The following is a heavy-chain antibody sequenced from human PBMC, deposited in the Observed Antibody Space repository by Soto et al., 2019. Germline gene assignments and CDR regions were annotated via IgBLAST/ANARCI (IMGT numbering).Heavy chain of an antibody. CDR1: GFTFSSYW. CDR3: ARAGSGYSSSWYSYYYGMDV. V-gene: IGHV3-7*04. D-gene: IGHD6-13*01. Sequence: GGSLRLSCAASGFTFSSYWMSWVRQAPGKGLEWVANIKQDGSEKYYVDSVKGRFTISRDNAKNSLYLQMNSLRAEDTAVYYCARAGSGYSSSWYSYYYGMDVWGQGTTVTVSS. CDR2: IKQDGSEK. J-gene: IGHJ6*02.